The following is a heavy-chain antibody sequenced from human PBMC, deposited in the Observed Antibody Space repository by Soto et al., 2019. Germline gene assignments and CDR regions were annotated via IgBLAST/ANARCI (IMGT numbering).Heavy chain of an antibody. V-gene: IGHV4-39*01. CDR2: VYYSGTT. Sequence: SETLSLTCDVSGDTISTGGYTWAWIRQPPGKGLEWIGSVYYSGTTYYNPSLKSRVTISADTSKNQFSLKLSSVTAADTAVFYCARLIHCKTTSCYFDYWGQGTLVTVSS. J-gene: IGHJ4*02. D-gene: IGHD2-2*01. CDR1: GDTISTGGYT. CDR3: ARLIHCKTTSCYFDY.